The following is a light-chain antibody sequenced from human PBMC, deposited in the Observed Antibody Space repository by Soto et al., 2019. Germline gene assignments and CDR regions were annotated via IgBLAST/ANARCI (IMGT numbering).Light chain of an antibody. CDR2: AAS. CDR1: QDISNY. V-gene: IGKV1-39*01. CDR3: QQSYSTPLT. Sequence: DIQMTQSPSSLSESVGDRVTITCQASQDISNYLNWYQQKPGKAPKLLIYAASSLQSGVPSRFSASASGTDFTLTISSLQPEDFATYYCQQSYSTPLTFGGGTKVDIK. J-gene: IGKJ4*01.